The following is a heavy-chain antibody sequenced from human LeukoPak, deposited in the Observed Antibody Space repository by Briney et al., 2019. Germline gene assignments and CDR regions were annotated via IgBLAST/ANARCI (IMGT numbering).Heavy chain of an antibody. D-gene: IGHD1-1*01. Sequence: PSETLSLTCTVSGGSISSYYWSWIRQPPGKGLEWIGYIYYSGSTYYNPSLKSRVTISVDTSKNLFSLKLSSVTAADTAVYYCARVQGPLDGADYWGQGTLVTVSS. V-gene: IGHV4-59*01. J-gene: IGHJ4*02. CDR1: GGSISSYY. CDR2: IYYSGST. CDR3: ARVQGPLDGADY.